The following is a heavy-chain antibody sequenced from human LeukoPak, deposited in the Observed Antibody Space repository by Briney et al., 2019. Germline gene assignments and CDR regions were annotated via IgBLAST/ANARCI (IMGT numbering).Heavy chain of an antibody. CDR2: VHDSGST. CDR3: ARHRIDQAANRYFDL. J-gene: IGHJ2*01. CDR1: GGSIRSKY. V-gene: IGHV4-59*01. D-gene: IGHD2-15*01. Sequence: SETLSLTCTVSGGSIRSKYWSWIRQPPGKGLEWMGYVHDSGSTKYNPSLKSRVTISIDTSKNQFSLKLSSVTAADTAVYYCARHRIDQAANRYFDLWGRGTLVTVSS.